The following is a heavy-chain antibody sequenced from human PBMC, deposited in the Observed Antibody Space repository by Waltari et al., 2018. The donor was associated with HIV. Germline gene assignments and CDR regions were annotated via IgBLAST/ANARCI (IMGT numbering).Heavy chain of an antibody. J-gene: IGHJ4*02. Sequence: VQLEESGGGLVQPGGSLRLSGSASGFPFKSFGFNVVRQAPGKGLEWVSYISTSSRPIYYADSVKGRFTISRDDAKNSLYLEMNSLRADDTAVYYCARESYYYDSSGYPLAYWGQGILVTVSS. CDR1: GFPFKSFG. CDR2: ISTSSRPI. CDR3: ARESYYYDSSGYPLAY. D-gene: IGHD3-22*01. V-gene: IGHV3-48*04.